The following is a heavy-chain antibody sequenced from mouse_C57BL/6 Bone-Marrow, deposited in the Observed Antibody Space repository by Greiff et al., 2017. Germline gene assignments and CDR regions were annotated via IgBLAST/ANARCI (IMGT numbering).Heavy chain of an antibody. J-gene: IGHJ2*01. Sequence: QVHVKQPGAELVKPGASVKLSCKASGYTFTSYWMQWVKQRPGQGLEWIGEIDPSDSYTNYNQKFKGKATLTVATSSSTAYMQLSSLTSEDSAVYYCARRGWDDYWGQGTTLTVSS. V-gene: IGHV1-50*01. D-gene: IGHD4-1*01. CDR2: IDPSDSYT. CDR3: ARRGWDDY. CDR1: GYTFTSYW.